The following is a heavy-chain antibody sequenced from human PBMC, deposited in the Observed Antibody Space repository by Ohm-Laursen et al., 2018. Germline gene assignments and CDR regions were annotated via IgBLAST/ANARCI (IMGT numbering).Heavy chain of an antibody. CDR2: IYYSGST. CDR1: GGSISSSSYC. Sequence: SQTLSLTCSVSGGSISSSSYCWGWIRQPPGKGLEWIGNIYYSGSTYYNPSLRSRFSIYIHTSQNQFSLKLSSVTATDTAVYYCARAFWNGYNDAFDVWGQGTMVTVSS. V-gene: IGHV4-39*01. J-gene: IGHJ3*01. CDR3: ARAFWNGYNDAFDV. D-gene: IGHD3-3*01.